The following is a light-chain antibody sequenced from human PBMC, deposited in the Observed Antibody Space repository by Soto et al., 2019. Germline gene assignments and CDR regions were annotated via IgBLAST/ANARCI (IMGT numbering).Light chain of an antibody. Sequence: DIVLTQFPGTPSLSPGERATLSCRASQSVSSSYLAWYQQKPGQAPRLLIYGASTRATGIPARFSGSGSGTEFTLTISSLQSEDFAVYYCQQYNNWPRTFGQGTKVDIK. CDR3: QQYNNWPRT. CDR2: GAS. J-gene: IGKJ1*01. V-gene: IGKV3-15*01. CDR1: QSVSSSY.